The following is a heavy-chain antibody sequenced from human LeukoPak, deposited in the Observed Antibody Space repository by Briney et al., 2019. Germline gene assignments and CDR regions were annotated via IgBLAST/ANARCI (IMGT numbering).Heavy chain of an antibody. J-gene: IGHJ4*02. V-gene: IGHV3-23*01. CDR3: AKDHYGYSSGPVDY. D-gene: IGHD6-19*01. CDR1: GFTFSSYA. Sequence: GGSLRLSRAASGFTFSSYAMSWVRQAPGKGLEWASAISGSGGSTYYADSVKGRFTISRDNSKNTLYPQMNSLRVEDTAVYYCAKDHYGYSSGPVDYWGQGTLVTVSS. CDR2: ISGSGGST.